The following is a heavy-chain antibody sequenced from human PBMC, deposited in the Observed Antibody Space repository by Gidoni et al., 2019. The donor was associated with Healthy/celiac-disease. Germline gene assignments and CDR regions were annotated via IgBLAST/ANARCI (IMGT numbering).Heavy chain of an antibody. CDR3: ARVSDIVVVVAALDY. V-gene: IGHV1-3*01. D-gene: IGHD2-15*01. Sequence: QLVQSGAEVKKPGASVKVSCKASGYTFTSYAMHWVRQAPGQRLEWMGWINAGNGNTKYSQKFQGRVTITRDTSASTAYMELSSLRSEDTAVYYCARVSDIVVVVAALDYWGQGTLVTVSS. J-gene: IGHJ4*02. CDR1: GYTFTSYA. CDR2: INAGNGNT.